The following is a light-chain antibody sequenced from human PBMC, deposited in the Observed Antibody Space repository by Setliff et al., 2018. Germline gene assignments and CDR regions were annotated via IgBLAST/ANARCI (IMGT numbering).Light chain of an antibody. J-gene: IGLJ1*01. CDR1: SRDVGGYNY. V-gene: IGLV2-8*01. Sequence: QSALTQPPSASGSPGQSVTISCTGTSRDVGGYNYVSWYQQHPGKAPKLLIYEVTKRPSGVPDRFSGSKSGNTASLTVSGLQAEDEADYYCSSYTSSSIFYVFGAGTKGTVL. CDR3: SSYTSSSIFYV. CDR2: EVT.